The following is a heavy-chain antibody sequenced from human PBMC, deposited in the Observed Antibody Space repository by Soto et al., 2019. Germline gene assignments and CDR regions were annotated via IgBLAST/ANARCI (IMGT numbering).Heavy chain of an antibody. CDR1: GYSISSGYY. J-gene: IGHJ5*02. CDR3: ARDFQSYIVVVPGAIPRDNWFDP. V-gene: IGHV4-38-2*02. CDR2: IYHSGST. D-gene: IGHD2-2*02. Sequence: PSETLSLTCAVSGYSISSGYYWGWIRQPPGKGLEWSGSIYHSGSTYYNPSLKSLVTISVDTSKKQFSLKLSSVHAADTAVYYCARDFQSYIVVVPGAIPRDNWFDPWGQGTLVTVS.